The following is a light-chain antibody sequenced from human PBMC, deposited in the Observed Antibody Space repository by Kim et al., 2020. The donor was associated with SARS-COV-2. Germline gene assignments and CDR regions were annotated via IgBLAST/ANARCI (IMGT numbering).Light chain of an antibody. CDR2: AFT. V-gene: IGLV2-8*01. J-gene: IGLJ2*01. Sequence: QLVILSCTGTSSDVGGYNYVSCYQQYPGNAPKLMIYAFTKRPSGVPDRFSGSKSCNTASLTVSGLQPEDEADYYCSSYGGSNNLAFGGGTKLTVL. CDR3: SSYGGSNNLA. CDR1: SSDVGGYNY.